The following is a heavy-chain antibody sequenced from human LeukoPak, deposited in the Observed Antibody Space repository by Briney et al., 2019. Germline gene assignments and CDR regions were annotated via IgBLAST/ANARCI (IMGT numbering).Heavy chain of an antibody. J-gene: IGHJ6*03. V-gene: IGHV3-43*02. D-gene: IGHD3-3*01. Sequence: PGGSLRLSCAASGFTFDDYAVHWVRQAPGKGLEWVSLISGDGGSTYYADSVKGRFTISRDNSKNSLYLQMNSLRTEDTALYYCAKDRTYYDFWSGYYDYYMDVWGKGTTVTVSS. CDR1: GFTFDDYA. CDR2: ISGDGGST. CDR3: AKDRTYYDFWSGYYDYYMDV.